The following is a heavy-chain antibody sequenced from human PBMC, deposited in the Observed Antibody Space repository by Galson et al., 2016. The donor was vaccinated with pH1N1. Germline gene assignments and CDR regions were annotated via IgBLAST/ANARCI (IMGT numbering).Heavy chain of an antibody. Sequence: TLSLTCTVSGGSISRGDYYWSWIRQPPGKGLEWIGHIYYSGSTYYNPSLKSRVTISVDTSKKHFSLKLSSVTAADTAVYYCARGLDGDYVGYFDLWGRGTLVTVSS. CDR1: GGSISRGDYY. CDR2: IYYSGST. V-gene: IGHV4-30-4*08. J-gene: IGHJ2*01. CDR3: ARGLDGDYVGYFDL. D-gene: IGHD4-17*01.